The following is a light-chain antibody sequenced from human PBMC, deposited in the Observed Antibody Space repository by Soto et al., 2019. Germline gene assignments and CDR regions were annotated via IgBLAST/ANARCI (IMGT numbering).Light chain of an antibody. Sequence: QSALTQPASVSGSPGQSITISCTGTSSDVGGYNYDSWYQQHPGKAPKLMIYDVSNRPSGVSNRVSGSKSGNTASLTISGLQAEDEADDYCSSSTSSTTLVFGGGTKVTVL. V-gene: IGLV2-14*01. J-gene: IGLJ2*01. CDR2: DVS. CDR1: SSDVGGYNY. CDR3: SSSTSSTTLV.